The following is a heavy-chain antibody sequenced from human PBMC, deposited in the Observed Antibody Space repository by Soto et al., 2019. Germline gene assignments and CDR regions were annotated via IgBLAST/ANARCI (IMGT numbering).Heavy chain of an antibody. J-gene: IGHJ6*02. CDR1: GGTFSSYT. CDR3: ARESFRDPILYGMDV. CDR2: MNPNSGNT. Sequence: ASVKVSCKASGGTFSSYTISWVRQAPGQGLEWMGWMNPNSGNTGYAQKFQGRVTMTRNTSISTAYMELSSLRSEDTAVYYCARESFRDPILYGMDVWGQGTTVTVSS. V-gene: IGHV1-8*02.